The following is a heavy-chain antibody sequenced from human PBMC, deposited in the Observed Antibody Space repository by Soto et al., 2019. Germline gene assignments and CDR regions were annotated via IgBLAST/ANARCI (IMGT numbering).Heavy chain of an antibody. Sequence: QVQLVQSGAEVKKPGASVKVSCKASGYTFTGYYMHWVRQAPGQGLEWMGWINPNSGGTNYAQKFQGWVTMTRDTSISTAYMELSRLRSDETAVYYCARGGGRQLVRGSLWYWGQGTLVTVSS. CDR2: INPNSGGT. V-gene: IGHV1-2*04. J-gene: IGHJ4*02. CDR3: ARGGGRQLVRGSLWY. D-gene: IGHD6-6*01. CDR1: GYTFTGYY.